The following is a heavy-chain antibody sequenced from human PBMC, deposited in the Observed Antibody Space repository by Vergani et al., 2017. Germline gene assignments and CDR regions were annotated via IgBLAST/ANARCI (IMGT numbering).Heavy chain of an antibody. CDR3: ARAGSTTVGDPPGY. CDR2: IGTAGDT. D-gene: IGHD4-23*01. CDR1: GFTFSSYD. Sequence: EVQLVESGGGLVQPGGSLRLSCAASGFTFSSYDMHWARQATGKGLERVSAIGTAGDTYYPGSVKGRFTISRENAKNSLYLQMNSLRAGDTAIYYCARAGSTTVGDPPGYWGQGTLVTVSS. J-gene: IGHJ4*02. V-gene: IGHV3-13*01.